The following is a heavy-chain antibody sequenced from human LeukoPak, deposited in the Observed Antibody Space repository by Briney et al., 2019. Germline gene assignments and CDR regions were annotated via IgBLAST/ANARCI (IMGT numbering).Heavy chain of an antibody. Sequence: PSETLSLTCTVCGDSVSSGYYWGRVRQPPGKGPEWVGSIHHNGKTHYNPSLKSRVTISVDTSKTYFSLKLNSVTAADTAVYYCAREAALLRYFDGLPANWFDPWGQGTLVIVSS. CDR3: AREAALLRYFDGLPANWFDP. CDR1: GDSVSSGYY. V-gene: IGHV4-38-2*02. D-gene: IGHD3-9*01. CDR2: IHHNGKT. J-gene: IGHJ5*02.